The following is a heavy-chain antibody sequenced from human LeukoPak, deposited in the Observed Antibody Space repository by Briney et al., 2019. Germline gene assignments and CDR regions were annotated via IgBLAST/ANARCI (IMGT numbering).Heavy chain of an antibody. D-gene: IGHD3-22*01. Sequence: PGRSLRLSCAASGFTFSSYGMHWVRQAPGKGLEWVAVISYDGSNKYYADSVKGRFTISRDNSGNTLYLQMNSLRAEDTAVYYCAKDQPHYDRVVLGAFDIWGQGTMVTVSS. CDR2: ISYDGSNK. CDR3: AKDQPHYDRVVLGAFDI. CDR1: GFTFSSYG. V-gene: IGHV3-30*18. J-gene: IGHJ3*02.